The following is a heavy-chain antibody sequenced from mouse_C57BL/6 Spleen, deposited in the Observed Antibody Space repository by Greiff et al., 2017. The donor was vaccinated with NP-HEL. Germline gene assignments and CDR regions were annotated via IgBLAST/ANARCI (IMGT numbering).Heavy chain of an antibody. V-gene: IGHV1-9*01. CDR1: GYTFTGYW. Sequence: QVQLKESGAELMKPGASVKLSCKATGYTFTGYWIEWVKQRPGHGLEWIGEILPGSGSTNYNEKFKGKATFTADTSSNTAYMQLSSLTTEDSAIYYCARVPIYYYGSSYGNDYWGQGTTLTVSS. CDR2: ILPGSGST. CDR3: ARVPIYYYGSSYGNDY. D-gene: IGHD1-1*01. J-gene: IGHJ2*01.